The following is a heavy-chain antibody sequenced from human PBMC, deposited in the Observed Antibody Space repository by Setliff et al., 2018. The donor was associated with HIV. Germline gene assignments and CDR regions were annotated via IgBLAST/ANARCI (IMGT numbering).Heavy chain of an antibody. D-gene: IGHD2-21*02. CDR2: IYYSGTT. J-gene: IGHJ1*01. CDR1: GGSINSDNYY. Sequence: PSETLSLTCSVSGGSINSDNYYWGWLRQAPGKGLAWIGSIYYSGTTYYNPSLRGRVTISVDRSRNQFSLTRNSVTAADTATYYCASRGIVVVTMSMPDEFFVHWGHGTLGTVSS. V-gene: IGHV4-39*01. CDR3: ASRGIVVVTMSMPDEFFVH.